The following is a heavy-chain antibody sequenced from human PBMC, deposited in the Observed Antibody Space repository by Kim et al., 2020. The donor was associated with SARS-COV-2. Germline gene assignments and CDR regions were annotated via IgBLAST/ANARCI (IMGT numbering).Heavy chain of an antibody. CDR2: IYYSWST. V-gene: IGHV4-59*01. J-gene: IGHJ4*01. D-gene: IGHD3-10*01. CDR1: GGSISSYY. CDR3: SCAVRYYCSGGGGWAADY. Sequence: SETLSLTCTVSGGSISSYYWSWIRHPPRKGLEWDGYIYYSWSTNYNPSLTRRVPISVATSKNQFSLNLSSVTAAATAASYCSCAVRYYCSGGGGWAADY.